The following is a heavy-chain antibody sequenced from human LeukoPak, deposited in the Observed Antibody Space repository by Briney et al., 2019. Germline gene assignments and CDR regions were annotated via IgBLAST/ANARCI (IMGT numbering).Heavy chain of an antibody. D-gene: IGHD1-26*01. J-gene: IGHJ4*02. CDR1: GFTLSNAW. CDR3: STALTWEHATIDY. Sequence: HGGSLRLSCAASGFTLSNAWTSWVRQAPGKGLEWVGRIKRKTDGGTTDYAAPVKGRFTISRDDSRNTLYLQMNSLKTEDTAVYYCSTALTWEHATIDYWGQGALVTVSS. V-gene: IGHV3-15*01. CDR2: IKRKTDGGTT.